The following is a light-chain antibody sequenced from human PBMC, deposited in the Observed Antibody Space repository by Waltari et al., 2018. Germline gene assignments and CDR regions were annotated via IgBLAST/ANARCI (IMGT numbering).Light chain of an antibody. V-gene: IGKV3-11*01. J-gene: IGKJ5*01. Sequence: EMVLTQSPATLSSSPGEIATLSCSASQSVSSYLAWYQQKPGQAPRLLNYDASTRATGIPARFSGSGSGTDFTLTISSLEPEDFAVYYCQQRSNWQITFGQGTRLDIK. CDR1: QSVSSY. CDR2: DAS. CDR3: QQRSNWQIT.